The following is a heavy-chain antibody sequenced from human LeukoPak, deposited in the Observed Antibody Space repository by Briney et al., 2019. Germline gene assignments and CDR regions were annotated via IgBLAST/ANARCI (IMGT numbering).Heavy chain of an antibody. D-gene: IGHD3-10*01. CDR3: AAGATMVRGVTYYYYYMDV. CDR1: GGTFSSYA. J-gene: IGHJ6*03. Sequence: ASVKVSCKASGGTFSSYAISWVRQAPGQGLEWMGGIIPIFGTANYAQKFQGRVTITADESTNTAYMELSSLRSEDTAVYYCAAGATMVRGVTYYYYYMDVWGKGTTVTVSS. CDR2: IIPIFGTA. V-gene: IGHV1-69*13.